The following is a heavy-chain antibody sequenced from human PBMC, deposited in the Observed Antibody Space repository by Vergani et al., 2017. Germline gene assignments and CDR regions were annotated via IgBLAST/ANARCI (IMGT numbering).Heavy chain of an antibody. Sequence: EVQLVESGGGLVQPGGSLRLSCAASGFNFSSYWMHWVRQAPGKGLVWVSRINSDGSSTSYADSVKGRFTISRDNAKNSLYLQMNSLRAEDTAVYYCARDRDGYSYGYVRGMDVWGQGTTVTVSS. CDR2: INSDGSST. CDR3: ARDRDGYSYGYVRGMDV. J-gene: IGHJ6*02. D-gene: IGHD5-18*01. CDR1: GFNFSSYW. V-gene: IGHV3-74*01.